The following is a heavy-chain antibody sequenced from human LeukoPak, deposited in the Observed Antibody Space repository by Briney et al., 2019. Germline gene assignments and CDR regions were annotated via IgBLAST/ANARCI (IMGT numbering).Heavy chain of an antibody. CDR3: AKGIYSSGWSYFDY. CDR2: LSGSGITT. D-gene: IGHD6-19*01. V-gene: IGHV3-23*01. J-gene: IGHJ4*01. CDR1: GFTFSNYA. Sequence: QSGGSLRLSCAASGFTFSNYAMSWVRQAPGKGLEWVSTLSGSGITTYYADSVKGRFTISRDNSKNTLYLQMNSLRAEDTAVYYCAKGIYSSGWSYFDYWGHGTLVTVSS.